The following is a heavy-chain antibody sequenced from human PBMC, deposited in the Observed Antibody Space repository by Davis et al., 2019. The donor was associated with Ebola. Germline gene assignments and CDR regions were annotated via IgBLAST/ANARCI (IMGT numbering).Heavy chain of an antibody. CDR1: GFTVSSNY. D-gene: IGHD5-24*01. CDR2: IYNAGSRT. Sequence: GESLKISCAASGFTVSSNYMSWVRQAPGKGLEWVSVIYNAGSRTYYADSVKGRFTISRDNSKNTLYLQMNSLRAEDTAVYYCTGGGMATPFDYWGQGTLVTVSS. J-gene: IGHJ4*02. CDR3: TGGGMATPFDY. V-gene: IGHV3-53*01.